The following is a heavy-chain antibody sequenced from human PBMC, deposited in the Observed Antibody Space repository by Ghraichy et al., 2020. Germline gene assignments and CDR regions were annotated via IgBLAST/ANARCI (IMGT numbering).Heavy chain of an antibody. CDR1: GYTFTSYG. D-gene: IGHD2-15*01. CDR2: ISAYNGNT. Sequence: ASVKVSCRASGYTFTSYGISWVRQAPGQGLEWMGWISAYNGNTNYAQKLQGRVTMTTDTSTSTAYMELRSLRSDDTAVYYCASLQILPSRHFDIWGQGTMVTVSS. V-gene: IGHV1-18*01. J-gene: IGHJ3*02. CDR3: ASLQILPSRHFDI.